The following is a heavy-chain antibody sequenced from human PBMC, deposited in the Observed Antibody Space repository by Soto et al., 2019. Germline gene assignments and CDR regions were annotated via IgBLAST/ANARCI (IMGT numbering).Heavy chain of an antibody. CDR3: ARGERAAAGHRRGHFAY. J-gene: IGHJ4*02. D-gene: IGHD6-13*01. CDR1: GYTFTSYY. Sequence: ASVKVSCKASGYTFTSYYMHWVRQAPGQGLEWMGIINPSGGSTSYAQKFQGRVTMTRDTSTSTVYMELSSLRSEDTAVYYCARGERAAAGHRRGHFAYWGQGTLVTVSS. CDR2: INPSGGST. V-gene: IGHV1-46*03.